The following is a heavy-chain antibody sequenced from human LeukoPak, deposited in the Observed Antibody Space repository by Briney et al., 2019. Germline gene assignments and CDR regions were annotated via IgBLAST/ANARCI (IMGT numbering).Heavy chain of an antibody. Sequence: GGSLRLSCAASGFTFSSYAMSWVRQAPGKGLEWVSYISSSGSTIYYADSVKGRFTISRDNAKNSLYLQMNSLRAEDTAVYYCARENNVVVVAYPPFDYWGQGTLVTVSS. CDR2: ISSSGSTI. CDR3: ARENNVVVVAYPPFDY. J-gene: IGHJ4*02. CDR1: GFTFSSYA. D-gene: IGHD2-21*01. V-gene: IGHV3-48*04.